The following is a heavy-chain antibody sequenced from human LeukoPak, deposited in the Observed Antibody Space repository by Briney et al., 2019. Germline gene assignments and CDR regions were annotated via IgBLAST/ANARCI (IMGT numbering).Heavy chain of an antibody. CDR3: ARTATAGKVNYYYYNMDV. CDR2: IYPGDSDT. J-gene: IGHJ6*03. V-gene: IGHV5-51*01. D-gene: IGHD6-13*01. CDR1: GYSFTNYW. Sequence: GESLKISCKGSGYSFTNYWIGWVRQMPGKGLEWMGIIYPGDSDTRYSPSFQGQVTISADKSISTAYLQWSSLKASDTAMYYCARTATAGKVNYYYYNMDVWGKGTTVTISS.